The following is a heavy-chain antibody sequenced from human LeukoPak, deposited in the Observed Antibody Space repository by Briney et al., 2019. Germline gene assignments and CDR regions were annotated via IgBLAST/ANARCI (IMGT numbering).Heavy chain of an antibody. J-gene: IGHJ4*02. CDR2: ITVSAGST. D-gene: IGHD5-24*01. CDR1: APTFGNFA. V-gene: IGHV3-23*01. Sequence: PGRSLTLACAASAPTFGNFATTWVRPPPGKGLEWVSVITVSAGSTNYPDSAKGRFTISRNNSKNTLYLQTDSLRAEDTAVYFCAKGAGYNAVRCVDYWGQGTLVSVSS. CDR3: AKGAGYNAVRCVDY.